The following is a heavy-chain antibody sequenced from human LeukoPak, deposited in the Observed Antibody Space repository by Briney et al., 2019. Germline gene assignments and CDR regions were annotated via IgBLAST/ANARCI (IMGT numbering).Heavy chain of an antibody. J-gene: IGHJ3*02. V-gene: IGHV3-23*01. CDR3: AKGTTGHCSGATCYPFDM. CDR1: GFTFSSYG. CDR2: SAGSGGGGGT. D-gene: IGHD2-15*01. Sequence: GGSLRLSCVASGFTFSSYGMNWVRQAPGKLLEGVSSSAGSGGGGGTYYADSVKGRFTISRDSSKNTLFLHMNSLRVEDTAVYYCAKGTTGHCSGATCYPFDMWGQGTVVTVSS.